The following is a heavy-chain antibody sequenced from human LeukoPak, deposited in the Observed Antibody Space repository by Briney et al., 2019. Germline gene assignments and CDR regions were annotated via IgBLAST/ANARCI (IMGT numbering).Heavy chain of an antibody. CDR3: AREISSGFPYYYYYYMDV. CDR1: GGSFSGYY. CDR2: INHSGST. V-gene: IGHV4-34*01. D-gene: IGHD3-3*01. Sequence: SETLSLTCAVYGGSFSGYYWSWIRQPPGKGLEWIGEINHSGSTNYNPSLKGRATISVDTSKNQFSLKLSSVTAADTAVYYCAREISSGFPYYYYYYMDVWGKGTTVTVSS. J-gene: IGHJ6*03.